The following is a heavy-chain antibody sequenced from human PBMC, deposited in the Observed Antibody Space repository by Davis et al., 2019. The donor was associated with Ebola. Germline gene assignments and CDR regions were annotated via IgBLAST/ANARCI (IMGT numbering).Heavy chain of an antibody. CDR2: ISWNSGSI. V-gene: IGHV3-9*01. D-gene: IGHD3-16*01. CDR1: GFTFDAYA. Sequence: PGGSLRLSCAASGFTFDAYAMHCVRQAPGKGLEWVSGISWNSGSIGYADSVKGRFTISRDNAKNSLYLQMNSLRAEDTALYYCAKDHGSTVLGLGDYWGQGTLVTVSS. CDR3: AKDHGSTVLGLGDY. J-gene: IGHJ4*02.